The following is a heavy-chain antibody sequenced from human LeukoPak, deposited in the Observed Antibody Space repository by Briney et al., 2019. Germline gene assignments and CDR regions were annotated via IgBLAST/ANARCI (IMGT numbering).Heavy chain of an antibody. Sequence: GGSLRLSCAASGFTFSDYYMSWIRQAPGKGLEWVSYISSSGSTIYYADSVKGRFTISRDNAKNSLYLQMNSLRAEDTAVYYCTRPMVRGVITHFDYWGQGTLVTVSS. CDR2: ISSSGSTI. V-gene: IGHV3-11*04. J-gene: IGHJ4*02. CDR1: GFTFSDYY. CDR3: TRPMVRGVITHFDY. D-gene: IGHD3-10*01.